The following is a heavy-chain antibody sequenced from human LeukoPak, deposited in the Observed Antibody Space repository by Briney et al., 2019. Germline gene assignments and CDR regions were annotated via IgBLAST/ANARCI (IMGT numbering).Heavy chain of an antibody. J-gene: IGHJ4*02. CDR2: ISGSGGST. CDR3: AKMGDYDYVWGSYRYFDY. CDR1: GFTFSSYA. D-gene: IGHD3-16*02. V-gene: IGHV3-23*01. Sequence: GGSLRLSCAASGFTFSSYAMSWVRQAPGKGLEWVSSISGSGGSTYYADSVKGRFTISRDNSKNTLYLQMSSLRAEDTAVYYCAKMGDYDYVWGSYRYFDYWGQGTLVTVSS.